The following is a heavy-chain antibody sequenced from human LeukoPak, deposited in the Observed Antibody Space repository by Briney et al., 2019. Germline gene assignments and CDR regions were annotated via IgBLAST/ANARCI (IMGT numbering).Heavy chain of an antibody. V-gene: IGHV3-21*01. D-gene: IGHD3-16*02. CDR2: ISSSSSYI. J-gene: IGHJ3*02. Sequence: PGGSLRLSCAASGFTFRSYAMIWVRQAPGKGLEWVSSISSSSSYIYYADSVKGRFTISRDNAKNSLYLQMNSLRAEDTAVYYCARSNYDYVWGSYRLRAFDIWGQGTMVTVSS. CDR3: ARSNYDYVWGSYRLRAFDI. CDR1: GFTFRSYA.